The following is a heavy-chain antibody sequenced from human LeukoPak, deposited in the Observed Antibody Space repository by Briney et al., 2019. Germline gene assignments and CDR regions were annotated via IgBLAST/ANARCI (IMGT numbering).Heavy chain of an antibody. J-gene: IGHJ5*02. Sequence: ASVKVSCKASGYTFTGYYMHWVRQAPGQGLEWMGWINPNSGGTNYAQKFQGWVTMTRDTSISTAYMELRSLRSDDTAVYYYARDRDDYGDYVGDPWGQGTLVTVSS. CDR2: INPNSGGT. CDR1: GYTFTGYY. CDR3: ARDRDDYGDYVGDP. D-gene: IGHD4-17*01. V-gene: IGHV1-2*04.